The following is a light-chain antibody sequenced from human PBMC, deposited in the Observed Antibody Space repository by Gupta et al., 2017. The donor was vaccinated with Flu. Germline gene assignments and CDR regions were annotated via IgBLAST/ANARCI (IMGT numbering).Light chain of an antibody. Sequence: QSALTQPPSASGSPGQSVTISCTGTSNDVGGYDYVSCYQQQPGTAPRLIIYEVTRRPSGVTDRFSCSKSDNTSSLTFSGLQTEDEADYYCSSYTDSNDVVFGGGTKLTVL. J-gene: IGLJ2*01. CDR1: SNDVGGYDY. V-gene: IGLV2-8*01. CDR2: EVT. CDR3: SSYTDSNDVV.